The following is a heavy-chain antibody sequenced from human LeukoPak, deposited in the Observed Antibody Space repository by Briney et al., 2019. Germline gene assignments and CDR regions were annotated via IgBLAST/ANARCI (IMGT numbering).Heavy chain of an antibody. J-gene: IGHJ4*02. CDR2: FDPEDGET. V-gene: IGHV1-24*01. CDR1: GYTLTKLS. Sequence: ASVKVSCKVSGYTLTKLSMHWVRQAPGKGLEWMGGFDPEDGETIYAQKFQGRVTMTEDTSTDTAYMELSSLRSDATAVYYCATVYLRWVLLRGFDCWGQGTLVTVSS. D-gene: IGHD1-26*01. CDR3: ATVYLRWVLLRGFDC.